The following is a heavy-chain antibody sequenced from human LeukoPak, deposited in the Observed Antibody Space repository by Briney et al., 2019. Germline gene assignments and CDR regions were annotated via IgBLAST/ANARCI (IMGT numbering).Heavy chain of an antibody. CDR3: AREEDYGDYVSDSFDY. V-gene: IGHV3-48*04. Sequence: GGSLRLSCAASGFTFSSYSMNWVRQAPGKGLEWVSYISSSSSTIYYADSVKGRFTISRDNAKNSLYLQMNSLRAEDTAVYYCAREEDYGDYVSDSFDYWGQGTLVTVSS. CDR2: ISSSSSTI. CDR1: GFTFSSYS. J-gene: IGHJ4*02. D-gene: IGHD4-17*01.